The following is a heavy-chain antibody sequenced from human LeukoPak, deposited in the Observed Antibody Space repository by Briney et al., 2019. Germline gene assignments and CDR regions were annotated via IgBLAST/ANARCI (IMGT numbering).Heavy chain of an antibody. V-gene: IGHV4-4*07. J-gene: IGHJ3*02. CDR2: ISGSGST. D-gene: IGHD3-22*01. Sequence: SETLSLTCSVSGDSISYFYWSWIRQAAGKGLEWIGRISGSGSTDYNASLKSRVTMSVDTSKSQLSLKVSSVTAADTAVYYCARGPGRNYYDSSGYAQGADAFDIWGQGTMVTVSS. CDR3: ARGPGRNYYDSSGYAQGADAFDI. CDR1: GDSISYFY.